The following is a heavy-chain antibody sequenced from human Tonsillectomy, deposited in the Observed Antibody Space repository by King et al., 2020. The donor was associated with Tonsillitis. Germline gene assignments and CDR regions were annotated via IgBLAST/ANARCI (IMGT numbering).Heavy chain of an antibody. CDR1: GFTFSDYY. CDR3: ARAIAPSPRVYDYYYYMDV. V-gene: IGHV3-11*05. CDR2: ISSSSSYT. D-gene: IGHD6-13*01. J-gene: IGHJ6*03. Sequence: HVQLVESGGGLVKPGGSLRLSCAASGFTFSDYYMSWIRQAPGKGLEWVSYISSSSSYTNYADSVKGRFTISRDNAKNSLYLQMNSLRAEDTAVYYCARAIAPSPRVYDYYYYMDVWGKGTTVTVSS.